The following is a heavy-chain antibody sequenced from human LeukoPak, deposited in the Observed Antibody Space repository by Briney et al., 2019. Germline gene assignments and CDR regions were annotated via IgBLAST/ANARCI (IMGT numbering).Heavy chain of an antibody. CDR2: IKQDGSEK. Sequence: GGSLRLSCAASGFTFSSYWMSWVRQAPGKGLEWVANIKQDGSEKYYVDSVKGRFTISRDNAKNSLYLQMNSLRAEDTAVYYCAREVGCWEWQSNNGVCYFDYWGQGTLLTVSS. V-gene: IGHV3-7*01. CDR3: AREVGCWEWQSNNGVCYFDY. CDR1: GFTFSSYW. D-gene: IGHD2-8*01. J-gene: IGHJ4*02.